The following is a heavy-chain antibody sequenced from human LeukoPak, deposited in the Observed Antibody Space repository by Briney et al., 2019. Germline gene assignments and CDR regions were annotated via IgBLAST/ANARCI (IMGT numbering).Heavy chain of an antibody. Sequence: GASVKVSCKASEYTFTTYYFHWVRQAPGQGLEGMGWINPNSGDSKCTEKFQDRVTMTRDTSISTVYMELSRLRYDDTAVYYCARGRGTSSFDYWGQGTLVTVSS. CDR1: EYTFTTYY. V-gene: IGHV1-2*02. D-gene: IGHD3-16*01. CDR3: ARGRGTSSFDY. J-gene: IGHJ4*02. CDR2: INPNSGDS.